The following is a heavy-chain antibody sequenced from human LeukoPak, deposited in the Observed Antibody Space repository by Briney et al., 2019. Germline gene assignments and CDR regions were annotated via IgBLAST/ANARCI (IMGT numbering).Heavy chain of an antibody. CDR2: INPSGGST. CDR1: GYTFTSYY. D-gene: IGHD5-24*01. J-gene: IGHJ4*02. CDR3: ATIGTYFPF. Sequence: ASVKVSCKASGYTFTSYYMHWVRQAPGQGLEWMGIINPSGGSTSYAQKFQGRITMTEDTSPDTAYMELSSLRSEDTAVYFCATIGTYFPFWGQGTLVTVSS. V-gene: IGHV1-46*01.